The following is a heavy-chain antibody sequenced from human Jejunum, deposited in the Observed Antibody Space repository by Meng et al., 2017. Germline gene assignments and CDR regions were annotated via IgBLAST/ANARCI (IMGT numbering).Heavy chain of an antibody. V-gene: IGHV4-4*02. CDR1: GGSVSTTDW. CDR2: ISRSGRA. D-gene: IGHD1/OR15-1a*01. J-gene: IGHJ4*02. CDR3: ARDPRTNWASRFFDN. Sequence: QWQLRGAGPGWAGPSVPLSLTCAVPGGSVSTTDWWSWVRQPPGKGLEWIGEISRSGRANYNPSLKGRVTISLDRSMNLFSLKLDSVTAADAAVYYCARDPRTNWASRFFDNWGQGTLVTVSS.